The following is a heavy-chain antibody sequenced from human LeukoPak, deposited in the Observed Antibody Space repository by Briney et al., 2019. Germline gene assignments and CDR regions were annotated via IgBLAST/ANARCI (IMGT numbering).Heavy chain of an antibody. J-gene: IGHJ4*02. CDR3: ARDAGNWNLHSFEY. V-gene: IGHV6-1*01. CDR1: GDSVSSNSAA. D-gene: IGHD1-1*01. Sequence: SQTLSLTCAISGDSVSSNSAAWNWIRQSPSRGLEWLGRTYYRSKWFNDYAVSVKGRITITPDTSKSQFSLQLNSVTPEDTAVYYCARDAGNWNLHSFEYWGQGTLVTVSS. CDR2: TYYRSKWFN.